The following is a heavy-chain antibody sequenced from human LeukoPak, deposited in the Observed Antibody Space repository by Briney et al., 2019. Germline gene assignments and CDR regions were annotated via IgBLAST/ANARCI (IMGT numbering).Heavy chain of an antibody. J-gene: IGHJ6*03. Sequence: GGSLRLSCAASGFTFSSYAMTWVRQAPGKGLQWVSAISGSGAHTYYADSVKGRFTIPRDNSRDTLYLQRNILRAEDTAIYICAKDGGTYPYFLDVWGKGATVIVSS. CDR1: GFTFSSYA. V-gene: IGHV3-23*01. CDR3: AKDGGTYPYFLDV. CDR2: ISGSGAHT. D-gene: IGHD1-26*01.